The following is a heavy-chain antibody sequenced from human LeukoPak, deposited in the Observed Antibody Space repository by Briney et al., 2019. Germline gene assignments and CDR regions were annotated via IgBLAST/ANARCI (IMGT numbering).Heavy chain of an antibody. J-gene: IGHJ5*02. D-gene: IGHD2-21*01. CDR1: GYSISSGYY. CDR2: IYHSGST. CDR3: ARLCGGECYPRLDP. V-gene: IGHV4-38-2*01. Sequence: SETLSLTCVVSGYSISSGYYWGWIRPPPGKGLEWIGSIYHSGSTYYNPSLKSRVTILVDTSKNQFSLKLRPVTAADTAVYYCARLCGGECYPRLDPWGQGTQVTVSS.